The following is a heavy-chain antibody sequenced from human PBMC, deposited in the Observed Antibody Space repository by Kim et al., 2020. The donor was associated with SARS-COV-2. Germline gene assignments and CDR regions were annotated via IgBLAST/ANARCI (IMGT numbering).Heavy chain of an antibody. V-gene: IGHV4-39*01. D-gene: IGHD6-13*01. Sequence: KSRVTISVDTSKNQFSLKLSSVTAADTAVYYCARLLKQPLGWDYYYGMDVWGQGTTVTVSS. J-gene: IGHJ6*02. CDR3: ARLLKQPLGWDYYYGMDV.